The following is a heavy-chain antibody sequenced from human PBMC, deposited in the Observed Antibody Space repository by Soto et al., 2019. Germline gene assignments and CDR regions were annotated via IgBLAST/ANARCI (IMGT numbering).Heavy chain of an antibody. CDR1: GFTFSNYG. J-gene: IGHJ4*02. D-gene: IGHD6-25*01. V-gene: IGHV3-30*03. CDR2: ISYDGSNK. Sequence: SLRLSCAASGFTFSNYGMHWVRQAPGKGLEWVAFISYDGSNKYYADSVKGRFTISRDNSKNTLYLQMNSLRTEDTAVFYCARDAAASGTLDYWGQGTLVTVSS. CDR3: ARDAAASGTLDY.